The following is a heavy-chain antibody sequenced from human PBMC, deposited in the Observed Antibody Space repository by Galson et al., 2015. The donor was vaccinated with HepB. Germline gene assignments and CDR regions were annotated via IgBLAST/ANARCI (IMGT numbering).Heavy chain of an antibody. CDR1: GITFSTYV. V-gene: IGHV3-23*01. Sequence: SLRLSCAAPGITFSTYVMSWVRQAPGKGLEWVSSIVGSGESTFYADSVKGRFTISRDNSRNTLYLQMNRLRADDTAIYYCAKTSYCDGGPCFSGYSDAWGQGTLVAVSS. CDR3: AKTSYCDGGPCFSGYSDA. J-gene: IGHJ5*02. CDR2: IVGSGEST. D-gene: IGHD2-21*01.